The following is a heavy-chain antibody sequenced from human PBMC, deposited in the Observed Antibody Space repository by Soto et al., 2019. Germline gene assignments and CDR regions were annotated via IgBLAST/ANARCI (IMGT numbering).Heavy chain of an antibody. CDR3: AKGRGGSGSLTPRVDF. D-gene: IGHD3-10*01. CDR2: ISGGGDTT. J-gene: IGHJ4*02. CDR1: GFTFNNYA. Sequence: EVQLLESGGGLVQPGGSLRLSCAASGFTFNNYAMTWVHQAPGKGLEWVSAISGGGDTTSYADSVKGRFTVSRDGSENTLYLQMSSLRAEDTALYYCAKGRGGSGSLTPRVDFWGQGTLVTVSS. V-gene: IGHV3-23*01.